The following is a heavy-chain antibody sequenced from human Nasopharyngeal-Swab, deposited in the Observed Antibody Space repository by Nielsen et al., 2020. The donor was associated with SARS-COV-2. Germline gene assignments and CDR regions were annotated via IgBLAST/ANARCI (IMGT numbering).Heavy chain of an antibody. CDR1: GYTFTSYD. D-gene: IGHD6-13*01. CDR3: ARVGSIAAAGTGFNY. Sequence: ASVKVSCKASGYTFTSYDINWVRQATGQGLEWMGWMNPNSGNTGYAQSFQGRVTMTRNTSNSTAYMELSSLRSDDTAVYYCARVGSIAAAGTGFNYWGQGTLVTVSS. V-gene: IGHV1-8*01. CDR2: MNPNSGNT. J-gene: IGHJ4*02.